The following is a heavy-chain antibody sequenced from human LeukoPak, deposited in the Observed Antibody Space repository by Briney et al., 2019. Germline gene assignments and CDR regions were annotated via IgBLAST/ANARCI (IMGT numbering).Heavy chain of an antibody. J-gene: IGHJ4*02. Sequence: ASVKVSCKASGGTFSSYAISWVRQAPGQGLEWMGGIIPIFGTANYAQKFQGRVTITTDEPTSTAYMELSSLRSEDTAVYYCARFGPYLELGPFDYWGQGTLVTVSS. CDR2: IIPIFGTA. D-gene: IGHD1-26*01. CDR3: ARFGPYLELGPFDY. V-gene: IGHV1-69*05. CDR1: GGTFSSYA.